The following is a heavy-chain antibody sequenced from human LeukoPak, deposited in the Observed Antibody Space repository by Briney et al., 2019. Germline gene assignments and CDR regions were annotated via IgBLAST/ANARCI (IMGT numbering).Heavy chain of an antibody. J-gene: IGHJ6*02. CDR3: ASLRSGMDV. Sequence: SSETLSLTCTVSGGSINSYYWTWIRQPPGTGLEWIANVYNSGSTNYNPSLKRRVTISVDMFKTQFSLKLTSVTAADTAVYHCASLRSGMDVWGQGTTVTVSS. CDR1: GGSINSYY. CDR2: VYNSGST. V-gene: IGHV4-59*01.